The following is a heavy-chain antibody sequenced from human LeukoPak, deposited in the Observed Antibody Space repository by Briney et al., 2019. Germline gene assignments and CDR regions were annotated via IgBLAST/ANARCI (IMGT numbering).Heavy chain of an antibody. J-gene: IGHJ3*02. CDR1: GGSISSYY. Sequence: SETLSLTFTVSGGSISSYYWSWIRQPPGKGLEWIGYIYYSGSTNYNPSLKSRVTISVDTSKNQFSLKLSSVTAADTAVYYCARQDIVATGDAFDIWGQGTMVTVSS. CDR2: IYYSGST. V-gene: IGHV4-59*08. D-gene: IGHD5-12*01. CDR3: ARQDIVATGDAFDI.